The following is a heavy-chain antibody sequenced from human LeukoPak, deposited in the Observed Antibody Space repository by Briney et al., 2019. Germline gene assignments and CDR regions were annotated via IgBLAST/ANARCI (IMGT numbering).Heavy chain of an antibody. Sequence: ASVKVSCKVSGYALSELSMHWVRQAPGKGHEWVGGLDPEDGGRIYAQKFQGRVTVTEDTSTDTAYLELSSLRSEDTAVYYCATLQELESSFDYWGPGTLVTVSS. CDR2: LDPEDGGR. V-gene: IGHV1-24*01. CDR3: ATLQELESSFDY. J-gene: IGHJ4*02. CDR1: GYALSELS. D-gene: IGHD1-1*01.